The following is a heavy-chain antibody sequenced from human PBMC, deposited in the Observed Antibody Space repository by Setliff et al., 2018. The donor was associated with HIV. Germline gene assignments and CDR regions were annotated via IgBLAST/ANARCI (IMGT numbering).Heavy chain of an antibody. CDR1: GYSISSGYF. Sequence: SETLSLTCAVSGYSISSGYFWDWIRQPPGKGLEWIGSAGSADYGGNAYYNPSLKSRITISVETSKNQFSLKLSSVTAADTAVYYCARGAYYDSSGYYCLDYWGQGTLVTVSS. J-gene: IGHJ4*02. CDR2: AGSADYGGNA. V-gene: IGHV4-38-2*01. D-gene: IGHD3-22*01. CDR3: ARGAYYDSSGYYCLDY.